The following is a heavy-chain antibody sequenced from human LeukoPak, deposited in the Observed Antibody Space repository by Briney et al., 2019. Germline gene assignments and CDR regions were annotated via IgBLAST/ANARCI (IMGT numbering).Heavy chain of an antibody. J-gene: IGHJ4*02. Sequence: TGGSLRLSCAASGFTFSNYGMSWVRQAPGKGLKWVSAISASGGSTYYADSVKGRFTISRDNSKNTLYLQMNSLRAEDTAVYYCAKNMVRGVIMSSSFDYWGQGTLVTVSS. CDR1: GFTFSNYG. CDR3: AKNMVRGVIMSSSFDY. D-gene: IGHD3-10*01. V-gene: IGHV3-23*01. CDR2: ISASGGST.